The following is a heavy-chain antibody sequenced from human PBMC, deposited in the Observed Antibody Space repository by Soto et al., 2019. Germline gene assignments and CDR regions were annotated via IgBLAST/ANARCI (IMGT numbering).Heavy chain of an antibody. CDR2: ISGSGGST. CDR3: AKDXYSSGWYGIEDAFEI. V-gene: IGHV3-23*01. D-gene: IGHD6-19*01. CDR1: GVTFSSYA. Sequence: PAGSLKLACAASGVTFSSYAMSWVRQAPGKGLEWVSAISGSGGSTYYADSVKGRFTISRDNSKNTLYLQMNSLRAEDTAVYYFAKDXYSSGWYGIEDAFEIWVQGTMVTV. J-gene: IGHJ3*02.